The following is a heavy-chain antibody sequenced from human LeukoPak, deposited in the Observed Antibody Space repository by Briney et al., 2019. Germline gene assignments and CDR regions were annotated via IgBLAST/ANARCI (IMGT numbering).Heavy chain of an antibody. Sequence: EPSGTLSLTCAVSGGSISSSNWWSWVRQPPGKGLEWIGEIYHSGSTNYNPSLKSRVTISVDKSKNQFSLKLSSVTAADTAVYYCASTLKMATPFDYWGQGTLVTVSS. J-gene: IGHJ4*02. CDR2: IYHSGST. CDR3: ASTLKMATPFDY. V-gene: IGHV4-4*02. CDR1: GGSISSSNW. D-gene: IGHD5-24*01.